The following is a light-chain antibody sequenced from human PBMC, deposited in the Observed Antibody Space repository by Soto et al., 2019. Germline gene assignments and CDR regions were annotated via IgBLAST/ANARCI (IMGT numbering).Light chain of an antibody. Sequence: DIQMTQSPSSLSASVGDRVTITCRASQSISAYLSWYQQKPGKAPKLLIYSVYTLQIGVPAKFSGSGSGTDFTLTISSLQPEDFATYYCLQTYTTPWTFGQGTKVEIK. CDR2: SVY. CDR3: LQTYTTPWT. V-gene: IGKV1-39*01. J-gene: IGKJ1*01. CDR1: QSISAY.